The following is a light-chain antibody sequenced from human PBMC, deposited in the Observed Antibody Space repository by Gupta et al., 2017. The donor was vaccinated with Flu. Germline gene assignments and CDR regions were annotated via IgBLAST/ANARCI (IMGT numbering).Light chain of an antibody. V-gene: IGKV2-28*01. Sequence: DIVMTQSPLSLPVTPGEPASISCRSSQSLLHSNGYNYLDWYLQKPGQSPQLLIYLGSNRASGVPDSCSGSGSGTDFTLKISRVEAEDVGVYYCMQALQTRWTFGQGTKVEIK. CDR3: MQALQTRWT. J-gene: IGKJ1*01. CDR2: LGS. CDR1: QSLLHSNGYNY.